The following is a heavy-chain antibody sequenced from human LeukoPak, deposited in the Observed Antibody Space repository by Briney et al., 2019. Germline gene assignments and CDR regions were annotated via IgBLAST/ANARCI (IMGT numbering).Heavy chain of an antibody. Sequence: PGGALRLSCAASGFTFSSYGMHWVRQAPGKGLEWVEIIWYDGSSKYYADSVKGRFTISRDNSKNTLYLQVNSLRAEDTAVYYCARDGSFWRGYPYYYDYWGQGTLVTVSS. CDR3: ARDGSFWRGYPYYYDY. V-gene: IGHV3-33*01. CDR1: GFTFSSYG. D-gene: IGHD3-3*01. CDR2: IWYDGSSK. J-gene: IGHJ4*02.